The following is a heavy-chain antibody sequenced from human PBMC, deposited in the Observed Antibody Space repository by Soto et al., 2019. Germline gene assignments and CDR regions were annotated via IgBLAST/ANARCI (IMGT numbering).Heavy chain of an antibody. D-gene: IGHD2-15*01. V-gene: IGHV4-31*11. CDR1: GYAISRGGYY. CDR3: ARDGGSLNWYFDV. CDR2: IDYSGDT. J-gene: IGHJ2*01. Sequence: QVQLQESGPGRVRPSQSLSLICDVSGYAISRGGYYWSWLRQVPGKGLEWIGSIDYSGDTFYNPSLESRVSISVDPSKNQFSLSFSILTAADTALFYCARDGGSLNWYFDVWGRGTLGTVSS.